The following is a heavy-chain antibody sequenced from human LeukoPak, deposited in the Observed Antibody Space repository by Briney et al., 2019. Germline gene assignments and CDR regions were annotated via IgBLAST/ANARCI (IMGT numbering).Heavy chain of an antibody. CDR1: GFTFRYCG. Sequence: PGGSLRLSCAASGFTFRYCGMSWVRQAPGKGLEWVSSLSGSGSSTHYADSVKGRFTISRDNSKNTLYLQMNSLRAEDTAVYYCAKGRGAAAADGMDAWGQGTTVTVPS. V-gene: IGHV3-23*01. D-gene: IGHD6-25*01. CDR2: LSGSGSST. J-gene: IGHJ6*02. CDR3: AKGRGAAAADGMDA.